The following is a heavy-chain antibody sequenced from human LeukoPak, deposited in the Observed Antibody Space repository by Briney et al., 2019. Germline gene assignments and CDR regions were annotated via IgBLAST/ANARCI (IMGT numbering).Heavy chain of an antibody. CDR1: GGSFSGYY. CDR3: ARRVAWIALDY. J-gene: IGHJ4*02. D-gene: IGHD5-12*01. Sequence: SETLSLTCAVYGGSFSGYYWSWIRQPPGKGLEWIGEINHSGSTNYNPSLKSRVTISVDTSKSQFSLKVSSVTAADTAVYYCARRVAWIALDYWGQGSLVTVSS. CDR2: INHSGST. V-gene: IGHV4-34*01.